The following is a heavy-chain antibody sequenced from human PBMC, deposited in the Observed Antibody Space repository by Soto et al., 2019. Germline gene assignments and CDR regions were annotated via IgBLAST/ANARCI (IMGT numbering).Heavy chain of an antibody. CDR3: PKPPGILLPPTPPFDY. CDR2: FIVSASST. D-gene: IGHD2-15*01. V-gene: IGHV3-23*01. CDR1: GFTFSSFT. J-gene: IGHJ4*02. Sequence: EVQLLDSGGDLVQPGGSLSLSGAAPGFTFSSFTLNWFRQPHGTGMGWVSAFIVSASSTSYADFAKGRFTISRDNSNNTVYLQLNSLKVEEPALHYCPKPPGILLPPTPPFDYWAREPWSPSP.